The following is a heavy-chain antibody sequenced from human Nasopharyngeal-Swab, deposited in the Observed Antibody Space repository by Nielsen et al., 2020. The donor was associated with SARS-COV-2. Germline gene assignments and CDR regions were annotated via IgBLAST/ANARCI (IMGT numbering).Heavy chain of an antibody. CDR3: TRNDFWSGYYFDY. D-gene: IGHD3-3*01. Sequence: RALKISCTASGFTFGDYAMSWVRQAPGKGPEWVGFIRSKAYGGTTEYAASVKGRFTISRDDSKSIACLQMNSLKTEDTAVYYCTRNDFWSGYYFDYWGQGTLVTVSS. CDR2: IRSKAYGGTT. CDR1: GFTFGDYA. V-gene: IGHV3-49*04. J-gene: IGHJ4*02.